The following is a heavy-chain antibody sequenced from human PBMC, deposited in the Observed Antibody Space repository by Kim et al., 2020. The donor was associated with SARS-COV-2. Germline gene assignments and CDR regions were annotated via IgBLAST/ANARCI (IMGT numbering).Heavy chain of an antibody. CDR2: ISPSGSYV. Sequence: GGSLRLSCVASGFTFGNYHFNWVRQAPGKGLEWVSSISPSGSYVYYAESVRGRFAVSRDNANDSLFLQMTSLQAEDSAVYYCVPTGDYLYPGMHVWGRGTTVTVSS. J-gene: IGHJ6*02. CDR1: GFTFGNYH. CDR3: VPTGDYLYPGMHV. V-gene: IGHV3-21*01.